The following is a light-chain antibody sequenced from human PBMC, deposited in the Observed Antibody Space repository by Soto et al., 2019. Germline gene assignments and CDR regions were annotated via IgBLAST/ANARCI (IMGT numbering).Light chain of an antibody. V-gene: IGLV1-51*01. J-gene: IGLJ1*01. CDR3: GSWDSSLRAYV. Sequence: QSVMTQPPSVSAAPGQRVTISCSGSSSNIGGNSVSWYQQLPGTAPQLLIYDDDKRPSGIPDRFSGSKSGTSATLGITGFQTGDEAEYYCGSWDSSLRAYVFGTGTKLTVL. CDR2: DDD. CDR1: SSNIGGNS.